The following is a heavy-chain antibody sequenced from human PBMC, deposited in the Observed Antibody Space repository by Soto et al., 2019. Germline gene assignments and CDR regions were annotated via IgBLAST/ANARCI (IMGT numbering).Heavy chain of an antibody. CDR1: GFTFGGYS. D-gene: IGHD1-7*01. V-gene: IGHV3-48*01. CDR2: ISSGGDTK. Sequence: GGSLRLSCAVSGFTFGGYSVHWVRQSPGKGLEWISYISSGGDTKYYADSVTGRFTISRDNAKNSLFLQMSSLRAEDTAVYYCARGVRGNYDAEYFQHWGQGTLVTVSS. J-gene: IGHJ1*01. CDR3: ARGVRGNYDAEYFQH.